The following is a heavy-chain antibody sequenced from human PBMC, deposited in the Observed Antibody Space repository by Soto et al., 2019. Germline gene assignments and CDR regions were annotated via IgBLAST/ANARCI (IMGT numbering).Heavy chain of an antibody. V-gene: IGHV3-30*03. CDR3: ARDVAMPSRLGPGY. CDR2: ISNDGSKK. Sequence: GGSLRLSCAASGFVFTNYGMHWVRQAPGKGLEWVAFISNDGSKKYYADSVKGRFTISRDNSENTVYLQMTSLRPDDTAVFYCARDVAMPSRLGPGYCGQGPLVTVSS. J-gene: IGHJ4*02. D-gene: IGHD3-16*01. CDR1: GFVFTNYG.